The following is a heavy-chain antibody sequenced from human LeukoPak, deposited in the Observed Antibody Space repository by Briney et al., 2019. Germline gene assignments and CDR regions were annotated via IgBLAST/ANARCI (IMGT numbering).Heavy chain of an antibody. D-gene: IGHD1-26*01. CDR2: IYYSGST. CDR3: AREEGIVGATENYGMDV. V-gene: IGHV4-39*07. J-gene: IGHJ6*02. Sequence: SETLSLTCTVSGGSISSSSYYWGWIRQPPGKGLEWIGSIYYSGSTYYNPSLKSRVTISVDTSKNQFSLKLSSVTAADTAVYYCAREEGIVGATENYGMDVWGQGTTVTVSS. CDR1: GGSISSSSYY.